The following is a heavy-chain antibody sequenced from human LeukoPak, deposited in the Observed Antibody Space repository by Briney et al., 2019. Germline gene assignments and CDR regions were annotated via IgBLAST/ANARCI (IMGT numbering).Heavy chain of an antibody. D-gene: IGHD1-26*01. CDR2: IYYSGST. CDR3: VRCGSYCLDY. J-gene: IGHJ4*02. Sequence: PSETLSLTCTVSGGSISSSSYYWGWIRQPPGKGLEWIGSIYYSGSTYYNPSLKSRVTISVDKSKNQFSLSLNSVTAADTAVYYCVRCGSYCLDYWGQGTLVTVSS. V-gene: IGHV4-39*07. CDR1: GGSISSSSYY.